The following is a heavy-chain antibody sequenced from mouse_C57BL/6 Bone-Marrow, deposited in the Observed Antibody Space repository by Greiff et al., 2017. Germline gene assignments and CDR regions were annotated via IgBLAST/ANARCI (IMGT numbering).Heavy chain of an antibody. V-gene: IGHV1-81*01. J-gene: IGHJ3*01. Sequence: QVQLQQSGAELARPGASVKLSCKASGYTFTSYGISWVKQRTGQGLEWIGVIYPRSGNTYYNEKFKGKATLTADKSSSTAYMELRSLTSEDSAVYFCARGGEGYYGNFLFAYWGQGTLVTVSA. CDR3: ARGGEGYYGNFLFAY. D-gene: IGHD2-1*01. CDR1: GYTFTSYG. CDR2: IYPRSGNT.